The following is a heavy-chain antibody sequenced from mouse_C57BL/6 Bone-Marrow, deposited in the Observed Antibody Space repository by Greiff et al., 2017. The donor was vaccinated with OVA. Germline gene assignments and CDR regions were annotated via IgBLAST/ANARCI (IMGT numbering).Heavy chain of an antibody. D-gene: IGHD1-1*01. J-gene: IGHJ2*01. CDR1: GFSLTSYA. Sequence: QVQLQQSGPGLVAPSQSLSITCTVSGFSLTSYAISWVRQPPGKGLEWLGVIWTGGGTNYNSALKSRLSISKDNSKSQVFLKMNSLQTDDTARYYCARSSGSSYEKNYFDYWGQGTTLTVSS. CDR2: IWTGGGT. V-gene: IGHV2-9-1*01. CDR3: ARSSGSSYEKNYFDY.